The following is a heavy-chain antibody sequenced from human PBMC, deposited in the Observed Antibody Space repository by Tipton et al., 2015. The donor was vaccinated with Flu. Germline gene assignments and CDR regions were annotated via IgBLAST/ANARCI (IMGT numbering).Heavy chain of an antibody. D-gene: IGHD4-11*01. CDR2: FHHTGSG. J-gene: IGHJ5*01. CDR3: ARRDYSNYVSEPKNCFDS. V-gene: IGHV4-34*01. Sequence: TLSLTCAVYSGSFSGYFWSWIRQPPGKGLEWIGNFHHTGSGYYNPSLKSRVTISIARSKNQFSLRLTSVTAADTAVYYCARRDYSNYVSEPKNCFDSWGQGTLVTVSS. CDR1: SGSFSGYF.